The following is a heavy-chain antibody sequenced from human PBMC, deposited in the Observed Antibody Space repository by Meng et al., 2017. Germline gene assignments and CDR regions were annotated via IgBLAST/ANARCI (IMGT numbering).Heavy chain of an antibody. Sequence: VGGGLPGRYLSLSCAVSGFTLSRYAMHWVGQASGKGVEWVAVIWYDGSNKYYADSVKGRFTISRDNSKNTLYLQMNSLRAEDTAVYYCAKGGVFIYGDHHDYWGQGTLVTVSS. CDR1: GFTLSRYA. D-gene: IGHD4-17*01. V-gene: IGHV3-30*07. CDR2: IWYDGSNK. J-gene: IGHJ4*02. CDR3: AKGGVFIYGDHHDY.